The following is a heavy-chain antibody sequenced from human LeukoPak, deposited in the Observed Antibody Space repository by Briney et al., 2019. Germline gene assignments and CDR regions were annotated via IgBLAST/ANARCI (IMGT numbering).Heavy chain of an antibody. D-gene: IGHD3-22*01. CDR1: GFTFDDYG. V-gene: IGHV3-9*01. CDR2: ISWNSGRK. Sequence: GGSLRLSCAASGFTFDDYGMHWVRQTPGKGLEWVSGISWNSGRKGYGDSVKGRFTISRDNAKNSLYLQMDSLRAGDTALYYCAKDQYYDRSGYYYGYAFDIWGQGTMVTVSS. J-gene: IGHJ3*02. CDR3: AKDQYYDRSGYYYGYAFDI.